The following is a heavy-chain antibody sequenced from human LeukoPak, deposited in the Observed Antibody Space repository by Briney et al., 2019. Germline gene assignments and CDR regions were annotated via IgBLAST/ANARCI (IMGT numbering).Heavy chain of an antibody. CDR1: GYTLTELS. Sequence: ASVKVSCKVSGYTLTELSMHWVRQAPGKGLEWMGGFDPEDGETIYAQKFQGRVTMTEDTSTDTAYMELSSLRSEDTAVYYCATMSLRRGVRHFDYWGQGTLVTASS. V-gene: IGHV1-24*01. J-gene: IGHJ4*02. CDR3: ATMSLRRGVRHFDY. CDR2: FDPEDGET. D-gene: IGHD3-16*01.